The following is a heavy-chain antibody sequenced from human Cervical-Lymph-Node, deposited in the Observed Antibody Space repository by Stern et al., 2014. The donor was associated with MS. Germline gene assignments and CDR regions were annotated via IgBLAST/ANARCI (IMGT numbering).Heavy chain of an antibody. V-gene: IGHV4-39*01. CDR2: PVDSGDT. J-gene: IGHJ4*02. Sequence: QVQLQASGPGLVETSETLSLTCAVSGGSFISNSYWGWLRQSPGKGLEYMGSPVDSGDTYDNPSLKIRVAISVDTSENHFYLKVTPLTAADTAMYYCTKQGSAWSPLDYWGQGVLVTVSS. CDR3: TKQGSAWSPLDY. D-gene: IGHD6-19*01. CDR1: GGSFISNSY.